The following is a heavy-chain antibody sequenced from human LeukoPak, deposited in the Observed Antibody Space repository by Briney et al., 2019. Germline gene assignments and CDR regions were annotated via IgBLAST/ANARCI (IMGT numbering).Heavy chain of an antibody. CDR3: ARGIFYGGNPYYVFDI. V-gene: IGHV3-66*02. D-gene: IGHD4-23*01. CDR1: GFTVSTNY. Sequence: GGSLRLSCAASGFTVSTNYMSWVRQAPGKGLEWVSVIYSDGRTYYADSVKGRFTISRENSKNTLYLQMNSLRVEDTAAYSCARGIFYGGNPYYVFDIWGQGTMVTVSS. J-gene: IGHJ3*02. CDR2: IYSDGRT.